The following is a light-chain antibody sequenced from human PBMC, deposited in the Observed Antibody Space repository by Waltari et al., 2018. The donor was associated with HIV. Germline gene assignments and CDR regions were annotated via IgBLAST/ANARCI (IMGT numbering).Light chain of an antibody. CDR3: TSYRSGSTLV. CDR1: TSDVGGYDY. CDR2: EVT. J-gene: IGLJ2*01. Sequence: QSALTQPASVSGSPGQSITISCTGTTSDVGGYDYVSWYQQHPGKAPKLMIFEVTYPPSGVSHRFSGSKSGNTASLTISGLQAEDEADYYCTSYRSGSTLVVGGGTKVTVL. V-gene: IGLV2-14*01.